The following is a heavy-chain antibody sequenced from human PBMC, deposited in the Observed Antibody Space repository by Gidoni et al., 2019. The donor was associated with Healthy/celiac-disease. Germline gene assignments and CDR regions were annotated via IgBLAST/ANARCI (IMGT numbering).Heavy chain of an antibody. Sequence: QVQLQQWGAGLLKPSAALSLTCAVYGGSFRGYYWTWLRQPPGKGLEWIGEINHSGSTNYNPHLKSRVTISVDPSKHQFSLKLSSVTAADTAVYYCARGPGGDWGQGTLVTVSS. D-gene: IGHD3-10*01. CDR1: GGSFRGYY. CDR3: ARGPGGD. J-gene: IGHJ4*02. CDR2: INHSGST. V-gene: IGHV4-34*01.